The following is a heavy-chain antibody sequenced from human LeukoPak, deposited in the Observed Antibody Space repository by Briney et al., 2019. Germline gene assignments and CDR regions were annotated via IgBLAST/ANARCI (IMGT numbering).Heavy chain of an antibody. D-gene: IGHD3-10*01. J-gene: IGHJ3*02. CDR2: ISAYNGNT. CDR3: ARGSSWADYYGFGALDI. Sequence: ASVKVSCKASGYTFTSYGISWVRQAPGQGLEWMGWISAYNGNTNYAQKLQGRVTMTTDTSTSTAYMELRSLRSDDTAVYYCARGSSWADYYGFGALDIWGQGTMVTVSS. CDR1: GYTFTSYG. V-gene: IGHV1-18*01.